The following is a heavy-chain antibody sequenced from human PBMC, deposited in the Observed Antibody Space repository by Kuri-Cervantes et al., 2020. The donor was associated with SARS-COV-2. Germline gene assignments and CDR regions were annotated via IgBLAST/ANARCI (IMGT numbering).Heavy chain of an antibody. J-gene: IGHJ4*02. V-gene: IGHV1-69*05. CDR2: IIPIFGTA. CDR1: GFTFSSYA. CDR3: ARATGPPGYFDY. Sequence: GGSLRLSCAASGFTFSSYAISWVRQAPGQGLEWMGGIIPIFGTANYAQKFQGRVTITTDESTSTAYMELSSLRSEDTAVYYCARATGPPGYFDYWGQGTLVTVSS.